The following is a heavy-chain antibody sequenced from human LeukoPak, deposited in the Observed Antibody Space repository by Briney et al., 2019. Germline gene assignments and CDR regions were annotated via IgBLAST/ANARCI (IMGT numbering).Heavy chain of an antibody. Sequence: GGSLRLSCAASGFTFDDYAMHWVRQAPGKGLEWVSGISWNSGSIGYADSVKGRFTISRDNAKNSLYLQMNSLRAEDTAVYYCSLSTAFDYWGQGTLVTVSS. CDR3: SLSTAFDY. V-gene: IGHV3-9*01. CDR1: GFTFDDYA. CDR2: ISWNSGSI. D-gene: IGHD2/OR15-2a*01. J-gene: IGHJ4*02.